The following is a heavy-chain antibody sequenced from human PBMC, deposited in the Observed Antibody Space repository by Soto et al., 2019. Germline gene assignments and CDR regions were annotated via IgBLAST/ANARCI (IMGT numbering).Heavy chain of an antibody. CDR3: ARRSSFYYGSGSYYDDY. CDR1: GGSISSSSYY. J-gene: IGHJ4*02. V-gene: IGHV4-39*01. Sequence: XATLSLTCTVSGGSISSSSYYWGWIRQPPGKGLEWIGSIYYSGSTYYNPSLKSQVTISVDTSKNQFSLKLSSVTAADTAVYYCARRSSFYYGSGSYYDDYWGQGTLVTVSS. D-gene: IGHD3-10*01. CDR2: IYYSGST.